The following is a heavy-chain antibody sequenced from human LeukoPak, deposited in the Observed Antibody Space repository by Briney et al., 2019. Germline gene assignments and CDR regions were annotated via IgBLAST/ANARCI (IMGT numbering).Heavy chain of an antibody. CDR3: ARAPKLNDITMIMMFDP. CDR1: GYTFTGYY. D-gene: IGHD3-22*01. J-gene: IGHJ5*02. Sequence: ASVKVSCKASGYTFTGYYMHWVRQAPGQGLEWVGWINPKNGGSNYAQKFQGRVTMTRDRSISTAYMELSRLTSDDTAVYYCARAPKLNDITMIMMFDPWGQGTLVTVSS. CDR2: INPKNGGS. V-gene: IGHV1-2*02.